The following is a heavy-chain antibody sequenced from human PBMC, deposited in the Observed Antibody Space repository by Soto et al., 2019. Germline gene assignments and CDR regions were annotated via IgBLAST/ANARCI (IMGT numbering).Heavy chain of an antibody. CDR1: GYTFTSYD. CDR2: MNPNSGNT. J-gene: IGHJ4*02. Sequence: GASVKVSCKASGYTFTSYDINWVRLATGQGLEWMGWMNPNSGNTAYAQKFQGRVTMTRNTSISTAYMELSSLRSEDTAVYYCARTGYCTGTTCYSAPLIEYWGQGTLVTVSS. CDR3: ARTGYCTGTTCYSAPLIEY. V-gene: IGHV1-8*01. D-gene: IGHD2-15*01.